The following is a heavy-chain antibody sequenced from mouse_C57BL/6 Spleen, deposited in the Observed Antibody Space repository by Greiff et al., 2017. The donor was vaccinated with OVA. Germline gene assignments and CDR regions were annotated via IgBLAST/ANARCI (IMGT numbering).Heavy chain of an antibody. J-gene: IGHJ2*01. CDR3: ARWKGDYFDY. CDR2: IYPRDGST. V-gene: IGHV1-85*01. CDR1: GYTFTSYD. Sequence: VQLVESGPELVKPGASVKLSCKASGYTFTSYDINWVEQRPGQGLEWIGWIYPRDGSTKYNEKFKGKATLTVDTSSSTAYMELHSLTSEDSAVYFCARWKGDYFDYWGQGTTLTVSS.